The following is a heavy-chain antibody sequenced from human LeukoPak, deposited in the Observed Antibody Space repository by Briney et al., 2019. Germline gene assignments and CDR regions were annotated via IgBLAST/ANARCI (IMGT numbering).Heavy chain of an antibody. CDR2: IYYSGST. Sequence: PSETLSLTCTVSGGSISSYYWSWIRQPPGKGLEWIGYIYYSGSTNYNPSLKSRVTISVDTSKNQFSLKLSSVTAADTAVYYCARVTNDVFDYWGQGTLVTVSS. CDR3: ARVTNDVFDY. D-gene: IGHD1-1*01. V-gene: IGHV4-59*01. CDR1: GGSISSYY. J-gene: IGHJ4*02.